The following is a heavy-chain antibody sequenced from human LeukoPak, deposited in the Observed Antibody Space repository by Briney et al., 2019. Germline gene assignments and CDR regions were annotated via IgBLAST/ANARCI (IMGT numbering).Heavy chain of an antibody. CDR3: ARGRPDGDYPYYFDY. V-gene: IGHV4-4*02. CDR2: IYHSGST. CDR1: GGSISSSNW. J-gene: IGHJ4*02. D-gene: IGHD4-17*01. Sequence: PSGTLSLTCAVSGGSISSSNWWSWVRQPPGKGLEWIGEIYHSGSTNYNPTLKSRVTISVDKSKNQFSLKLSSVTAADTAVYYCARGRPDGDYPYYFDYWGQGTLVTVSS.